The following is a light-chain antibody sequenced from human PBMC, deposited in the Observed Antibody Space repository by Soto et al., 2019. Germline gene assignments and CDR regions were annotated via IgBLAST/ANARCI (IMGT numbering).Light chain of an antibody. V-gene: IGKV1-39*01. CDR3: QQSYSTPSVT. Sequence: DIQMTQSPSSLSASVGDRVTITCRASQTISTYLNWYQHKPGKAPKLLIYAASSLQSGVPSRFSGSGSGTDFTLTISSLQPEDFATYSCQQSYSTPSVTFGQGTRLEIK. CDR2: AAS. CDR1: QTISTY. J-gene: IGKJ5*01.